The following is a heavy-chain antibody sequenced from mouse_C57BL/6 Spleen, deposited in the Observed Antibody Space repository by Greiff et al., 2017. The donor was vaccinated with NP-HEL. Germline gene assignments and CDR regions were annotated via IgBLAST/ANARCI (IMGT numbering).Heavy chain of an antibody. J-gene: IGHJ2*01. Sequence: DVKLVESGGGLVKPGGSLKLSCAASGFTFSSYAMSWVRQTPEKRLEWVATISDGGSYTYYPDNVKGRFTISRDNAKNNLYLQMSHLKAEDTAMYYCARDPDYYGSRYYFDYWGQGTTLTVSS. CDR1: GFTFSSYA. D-gene: IGHD1-1*01. CDR2: ISDGGSYT. V-gene: IGHV5-4*01. CDR3: ARDPDYYGSRYYFDY.